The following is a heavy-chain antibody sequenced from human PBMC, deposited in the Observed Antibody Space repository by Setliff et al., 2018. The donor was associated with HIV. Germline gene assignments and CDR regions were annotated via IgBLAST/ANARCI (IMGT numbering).Heavy chain of an antibody. D-gene: IGHD3-10*01. J-gene: IGHJ4*02. CDR2: IGWNSGSI. V-gene: IGHV3-9*01. Sequence: GGSLRLSCAASGFTFDDYAMHWVRQAPGKGLEWVSGIGWNSGSIGYADSVKGRFTISRDNAKNSLYLQMNSLRAEDTAFYYCVRGAFGESDYWGRGTLVTVSS. CDR3: VRGAFGESDY. CDR1: GFTFDDYA.